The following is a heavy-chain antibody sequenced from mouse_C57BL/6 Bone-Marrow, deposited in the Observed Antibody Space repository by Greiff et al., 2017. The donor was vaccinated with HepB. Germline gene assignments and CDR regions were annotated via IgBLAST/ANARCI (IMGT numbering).Heavy chain of an antibody. CDR2: ISNGGGST. Sequence: EVMLVESGGGLVQPGGSLKLSCAASGFTFSDYYMYWVRQTPEKRLEWVAYISNGGGSTYYPDTVKGRFTISRDNAKNTLYLQRSRLKSEDTAMYYCARQYGSSSLYYAIDYWGKGTSVTVSS. CDR1: GFTFSDYY. CDR3: ARQYGSSSLYYAIDY. V-gene: IGHV5-12*01. D-gene: IGHD1-1*01. J-gene: IGHJ4*01.